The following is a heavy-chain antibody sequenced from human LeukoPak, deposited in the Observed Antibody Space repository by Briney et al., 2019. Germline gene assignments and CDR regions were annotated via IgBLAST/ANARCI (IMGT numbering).Heavy chain of an antibody. CDR1: GFTFSSYW. V-gene: IGHV3-74*01. Sequence: GGSLRLSCAASGFTFSSYWMHWVRQAPGKGLVWVSRINSDGSSTSYADSVKGRFTISRDNAKNTLYLQMNSLRAEDTAVYYCAKDRSIAAGGTVSEIDNWGQGTLVTVSS. J-gene: IGHJ4*02. D-gene: IGHD6-13*01. CDR3: AKDRSIAAGGTVSEIDN. CDR2: INSDGSST.